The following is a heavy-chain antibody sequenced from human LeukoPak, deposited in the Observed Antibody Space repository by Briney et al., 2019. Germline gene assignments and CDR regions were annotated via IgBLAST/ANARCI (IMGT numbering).Heavy chain of an antibody. CDR1: GFTFSSYG. V-gene: IGHV3-23*01. D-gene: IGHD6-19*01. Sequence: GGSLRLSCAASGFTFSSYGMSWVRQAPGKGLEWVSAISGSGGSTYYADSVKGRFTISRDNSKNTLYLQMNSLRAEDTAVYYCAKDILLPIAVAGTAFDYWGQGTLVTVSS. J-gene: IGHJ4*02. CDR3: AKDILLPIAVAGTAFDY. CDR2: ISGSGGST.